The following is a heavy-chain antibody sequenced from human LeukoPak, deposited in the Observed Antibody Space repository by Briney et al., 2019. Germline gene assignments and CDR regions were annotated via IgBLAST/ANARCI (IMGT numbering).Heavy chain of an antibody. V-gene: IGHV3-66*01. D-gene: IGHD1-26*01. CDR3: ARRYSGSLNAFDI. CDR2: IYSGGGT. CDR1: GLTVSDTY. J-gene: IGHJ3*02. Sequence: PGGSLRLSCAVSGLTVSDTYMTWIRQAPGKGLEWVSVIYSGGGTAYADSVKGRFTFSRDNSKNTLYLQMNSLRAEDTALYYCARRYSGSLNAFDIWGQGTMVTVSS.